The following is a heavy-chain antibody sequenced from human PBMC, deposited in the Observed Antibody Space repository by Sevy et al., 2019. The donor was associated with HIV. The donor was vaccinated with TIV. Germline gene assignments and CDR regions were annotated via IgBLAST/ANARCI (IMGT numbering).Heavy chain of an antibody. CDR3: ARGTYYYDSTGYYHDVFDV. Sequence: GGSLRLSCAASSGFTFSSYWMSWVRQAPGKGLEWVANIKQDGSVKHHVDSVRGRFTNSRDNAKNSLYLQMNRLRVEDTAVYYCARGTYYYDSTGYYHDVFDVWGQGTMVTVSS. CDR2: IKQDGSVK. CDR1: SGFTFSSYW. D-gene: IGHD3-22*01. V-gene: IGHV3-7*03. J-gene: IGHJ3*01.